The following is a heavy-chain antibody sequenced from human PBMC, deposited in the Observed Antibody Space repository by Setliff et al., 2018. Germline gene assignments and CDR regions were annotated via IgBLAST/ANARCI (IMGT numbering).Heavy chain of an antibody. CDR3: ARDIFDEDSAILIVAGISNHINCGMDV. V-gene: IGHV1-3*01. D-gene: IGHD6-19*01. J-gene: IGHJ6*02. CDR1: GYTFSSNT. CDR2: INAGNGNT. Sequence: ASVKVSCKASGYTFSSNTIHWVRQAPGQGLEWMGWINAGNGNTKYSQKFQGRVTITRDTSASTAYMELSSLRSEDTGVYYCARDIFDEDSAILIVAGISNHINCGMDVWGQGTTVTVS.